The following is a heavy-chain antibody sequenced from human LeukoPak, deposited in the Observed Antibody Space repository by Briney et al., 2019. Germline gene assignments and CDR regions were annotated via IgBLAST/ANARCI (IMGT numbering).Heavy chain of an antibody. J-gene: IGHJ4*02. D-gene: IGHD3-9*01. CDR3: AKASYDSSTFDIIDY. V-gene: IGHV3-30*18. CDR2: ISYDGSNK. Sequence: HPGRSLRLSCAASGFTFSSYGMHWVRQAPGKGLEWVAVISYDGSNKYYADSVKGRFTISRDNSKNTLYLQMNSLRAEDTAVYYCAKASYDSSTFDIIDYWGQGILVTVSS. CDR1: GFTFSSYG.